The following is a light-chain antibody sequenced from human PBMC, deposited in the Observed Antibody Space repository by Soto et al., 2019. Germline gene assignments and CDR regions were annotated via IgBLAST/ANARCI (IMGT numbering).Light chain of an antibody. CDR2: AAS. J-gene: IGKJ4*01. Sequence: DIQMTQSPSSLSASVGDRVTITCRASQSINKYLVWYQQKAGKVPKLLIHAASTLQSGVPSRFSGSGSGTEFTLTISSLQPEDVATCYCQKYNSAPLTFGGGTKVDIK. CDR1: QSINKY. V-gene: IGKV1-27*01. CDR3: QKYNSAPLT.